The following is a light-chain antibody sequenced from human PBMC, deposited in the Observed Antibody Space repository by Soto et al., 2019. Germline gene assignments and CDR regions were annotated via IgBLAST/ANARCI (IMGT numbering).Light chain of an antibody. CDR2: GAS. Sequence: EIVVTQSPGTLSLSPGERATLSCRASQSVANSFLAWYQQKPGQAPRLLIHGASTRATGTPERFSGSGSGTDFTLTITRLDPEFFAVYYCQQYGSFPITFGQGTRLEIK. CDR1: QSVANSF. CDR3: QQYGSFPIT. V-gene: IGKV3-20*01. J-gene: IGKJ5*01.